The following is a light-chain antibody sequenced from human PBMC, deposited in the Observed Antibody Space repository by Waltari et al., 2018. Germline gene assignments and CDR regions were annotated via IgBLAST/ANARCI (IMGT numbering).Light chain of an antibody. Sequence: QSALTQPASVSGSPGQSITISCTGTSNDVGGYNYVSWYQQHPGKAPKLMIYDVSDRPTGVSNRCSGSKSGNTASLTISGLQAEDEAEYYCTSYATGSSYIFGGGTKVTVL. CDR3: TSYATGSSYI. J-gene: IGLJ1*01. V-gene: IGLV2-14*03. CDR2: DVS. CDR1: SNDVGGYNY.